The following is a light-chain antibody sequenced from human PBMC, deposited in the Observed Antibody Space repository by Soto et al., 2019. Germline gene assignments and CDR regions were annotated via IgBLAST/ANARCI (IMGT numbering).Light chain of an antibody. Sequence: EIVLTQSPGTLSLSPGERATLSCRASQSVSSNYLAWYQQKPGQTPRLLIYGASSRATGIPERFSGSGSGTDFTLTISRLAPEDVAVFYCHQYSNSPYTFGQGTKLEIK. CDR2: GAS. CDR3: HQYSNSPYT. CDR1: QSVSSNY. V-gene: IGKV3-20*01. J-gene: IGKJ2*01.